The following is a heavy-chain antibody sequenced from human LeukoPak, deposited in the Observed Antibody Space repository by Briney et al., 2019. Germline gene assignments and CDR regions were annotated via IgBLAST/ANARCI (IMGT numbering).Heavy chain of an antibody. CDR1: GFTFSSYS. Sequence: GGSLRLSCAASGFTFSSYSMNWVRQAPGKGLEWVSSISSSSSYIYYADSVKGRFTISRDNAKNSLYLQMNSLRAEDTAVYYCARDRFYYDSSGYREPIDYWGQGTLVTVSS. D-gene: IGHD3-22*01. V-gene: IGHV3-21*01. CDR3: ARDRFYYDSSGYREPIDY. J-gene: IGHJ4*02. CDR2: ISSSSSYI.